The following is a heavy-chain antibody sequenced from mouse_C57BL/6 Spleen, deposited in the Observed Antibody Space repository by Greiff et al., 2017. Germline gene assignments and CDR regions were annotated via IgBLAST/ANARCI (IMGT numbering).Heavy chain of an antibody. J-gene: IGHJ1*03. Sequence: QVQLQQPGAELVMPGASVKLSCKASGYTFTSYWMHWVKQRPGQGLEWIGEIDPSDSYTNYNQKFKGKSTLTVDKSSSTAYMQLSSLTSEDAAVYYCARSNYFEVWGTGTTVTVSS. CDR2: IDPSDSYT. CDR1: GYTFTSYW. CDR3: ARSNYFEV. V-gene: IGHV1-69*01.